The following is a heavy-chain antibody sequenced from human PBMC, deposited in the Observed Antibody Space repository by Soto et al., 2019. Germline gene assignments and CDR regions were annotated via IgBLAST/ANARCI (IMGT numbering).Heavy chain of an antibody. CDR2: ISKRGGST. Sequence: GSLRLSCAASGFTFSTFAMTWVRQAPGKGLEWVSSISKRGGSTYYADSVKGRFTISRDNSKNTLDLQMSSLRAEDTAIYYCAKDRFYDSTRPYYFDYWGQGALVTVS. J-gene: IGHJ4*02. D-gene: IGHD3-10*01. CDR1: GFTFSTFA. CDR3: AKDRFYDSTRPYYFDY. V-gene: IGHV3-23*01.